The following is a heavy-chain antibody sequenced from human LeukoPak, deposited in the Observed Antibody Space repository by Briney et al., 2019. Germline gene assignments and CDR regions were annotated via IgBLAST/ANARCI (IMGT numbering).Heavy chain of an antibody. CDR2: IIPIFGTA. CDR1: GGTFSSYA. CDR3: ASRSRIKDYYYYMDV. Sequence: SVKVSCMASGGTFSSYAISWVRQAPGQGLEWMGGIIPIFGTANYAQKFQGRVTITTDESTSTAYMELSSLRSEDTAVYYCASRSRIKDYYYYMDVWGKGTTVTVSS. D-gene: IGHD2-15*01. J-gene: IGHJ6*03. V-gene: IGHV1-69*05.